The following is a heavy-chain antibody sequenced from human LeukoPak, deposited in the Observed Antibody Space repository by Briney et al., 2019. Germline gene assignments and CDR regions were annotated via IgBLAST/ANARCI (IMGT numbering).Heavy chain of an antibody. J-gene: IGHJ6*02. D-gene: IGHD2-21*02. V-gene: IGHV4-39*07. CDR1: GGSISSSSYY. CDR2: IYYSGST. CDR3: ARDPEVVTAIPPYGMDV. Sequence: SETLSLTCTVSGGSISSSSYYWGWIRQPPGKGLEWIGSIYYSGSTYYNPSLKSRVTISVDTSKNQFSLKLSSVTAADTAVYYCARDPEVVTAIPPYGMDVWGQGTTVTVSS.